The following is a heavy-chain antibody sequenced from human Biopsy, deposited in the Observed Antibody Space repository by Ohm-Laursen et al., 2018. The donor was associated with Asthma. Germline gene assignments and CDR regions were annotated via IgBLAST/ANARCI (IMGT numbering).Heavy chain of an antibody. Sequence: SLRLSCTASGFTFSSYGMHWVRQAPGRGLEWVAVIWYDGSNKYYADSVKGRFTISRDNSKNTLYLQMNSLRAEDAAVYYCARTFHFWSPYHAEHYQLWGQGTLVTVSS. CDR3: ARTFHFWSPYHAEHYQL. D-gene: IGHD3-3*02. CDR1: GFTFSSYG. J-gene: IGHJ1*01. CDR2: IWYDGSNK. V-gene: IGHV3-33*01.